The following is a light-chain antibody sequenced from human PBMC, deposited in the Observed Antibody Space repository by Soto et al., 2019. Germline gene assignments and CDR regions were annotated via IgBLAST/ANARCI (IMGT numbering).Light chain of an antibody. CDR3: QQRINWPLT. Sequence: ENVLTQSPVTLSLYPGERATLSCRASQSVTTFLAWYQQKPGQAPRLLIYDVSNRATGIPARFSGSGSGTDFTLTISSLEPEDFAVYYCQQRINWPLTFGGGTKVEIK. CDR1: QSVTTF. J-gene: IGKJ4*01. V-gene: IGKV3-11*01. CDR2: DVS.